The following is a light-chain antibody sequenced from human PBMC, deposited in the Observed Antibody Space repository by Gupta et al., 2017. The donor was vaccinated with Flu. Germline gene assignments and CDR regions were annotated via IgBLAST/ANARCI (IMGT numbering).Light chain of an antibody. Sequence: DIVMTQSPLSLPVTPGEPASISCRSSQSLLHSNGYNYLDWYLQKPGQSPQLLIYLGSNRASGVPDRFSGSGSGTDFTLKISRGEAEDVGVYYCMQALQTHLYSFGQGTKLEIK. V-gene: IGKV2-28*01. CDR1: QSLLHSNGYNY. J-gene: IGKJ2*03. CDR2: LGS. CDR3: MQALQTHLYS.